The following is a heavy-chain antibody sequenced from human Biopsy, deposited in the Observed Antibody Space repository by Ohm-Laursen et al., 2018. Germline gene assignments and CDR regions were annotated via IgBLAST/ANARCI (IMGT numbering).Heavy chain of an antibody. J-gene: IGHJ4*02. CDR2: INPGGNST. CDR3: VLASFDY. V-gene: IGHV1-46*01. CDR1: GYTFTTYY. Sequence: SVKVSCNASGYTFTTYYIHWVRQAPGQGLEWMGIINPGGNSTAYTQNFQGRVTMTWDASTTTVYMELSSLRPKDTAVYYCVLASFDYWGQGTLVTVPS.